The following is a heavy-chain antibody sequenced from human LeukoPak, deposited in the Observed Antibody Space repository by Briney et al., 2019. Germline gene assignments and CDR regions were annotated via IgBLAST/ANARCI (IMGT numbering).Heavy chain of an antibody. J-gene: IGHJ4*02. Sequence: GGSLRLSCAASGFTFSSYSMSWVRQAPGEGLEWVAHIKQDGDEENYVDSVKGRFTVSRDNAKNSVLLQMNSLRAEDTAVYYSARGRWQQSEFDYWGEGTLVTVSS. CDR1: GFTFSSYS. CDR2: IKQDGDEE. V-gene: IGHV3-7*01. CDR3: ARGRWQQSEFDY. D-gene: IGHD5-24*01.